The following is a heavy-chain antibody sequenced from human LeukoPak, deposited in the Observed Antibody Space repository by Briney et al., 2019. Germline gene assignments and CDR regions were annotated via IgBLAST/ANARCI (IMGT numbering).Heavy chain of an antibody. Sequence: SETLSLTCTVSGGSISSYYWSWIRQPPGKGLEWIGYIYYGGSTNYNPSLKSRVTISVDTSKNQFSLKLSSVTAADTAVYYCARSGYSGYEYYFDYWGQGTLVTVSS. CDR1: GGSISSYY. CDR3: ARSGYSGYEYYFDY. J-gene: IGHJ4*02. D-gene: IGHD5-12*01. V-gene: IGHV4-59*01. CDR2: IYYGGST.